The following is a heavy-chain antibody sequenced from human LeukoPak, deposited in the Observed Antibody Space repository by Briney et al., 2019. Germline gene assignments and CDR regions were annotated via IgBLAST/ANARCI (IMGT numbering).Heavy chain of an antibody. V-gene: IGHV3-74*01. D-gene: IGHD3-10*02. CDR2: INSDGSST. Sequence: GGSLRLSCAASGFTFSSYWMHWVRHAPGKGLVWVSRINSDGSSTTYADSVKGRFTISRDNAKNTLYLQMNSLRAEDTAVYYCAELGITMIGGVWGKGTTVTISS. CDR1: GFTFSSYW. CDR3: AELGITMIGGV. J-gene: IGHJ6*04.